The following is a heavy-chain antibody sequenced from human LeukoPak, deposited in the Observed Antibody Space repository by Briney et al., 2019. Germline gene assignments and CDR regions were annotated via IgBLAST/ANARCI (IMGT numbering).Heavy chain of an antibody. D-gene: IGHD6-6*01. CDR3: ARVRIAARGFDP. J-gene: IGHJ5*02. V-gene: IGHV3-21*01. CDR2: ISSSSSYI. Sequence: GGSLRLSCAASGFTFSSYSMNWVRQAPGKGLEWVSSISSSSSYIYYADSVKGRFTISRDNAKNSLYLQMNSLRAEDTAVYYCARVRIAARGFDPWGREPWSPSPQ. CDR1: GFTFSSYS.